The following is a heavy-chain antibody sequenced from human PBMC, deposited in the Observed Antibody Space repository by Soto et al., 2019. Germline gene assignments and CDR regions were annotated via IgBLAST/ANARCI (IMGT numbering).Heavy chain of an antibody. D-gene: IGHD1-1*01. CDR1: GFTFGNSV. V-gene: IGHV3-23*01. CDR3: TKRLGSTATTYGDF. CDR2: ISANGGVA. Sequence: GGSMRLSCAASGFTFGNSVMSWGRQAPGKGLEWVSVISANGGVAYYLDSVKGRFTISRDNSKNTLFLQMNSLRVEYTAVYYCTKRLGSTATTYGDFWGQGIPVTVSS. J-gene: IGHJ4*02.